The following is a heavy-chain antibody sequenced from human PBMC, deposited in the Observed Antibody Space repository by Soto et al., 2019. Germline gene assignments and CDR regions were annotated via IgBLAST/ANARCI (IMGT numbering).Heavy chain of an antibody. CDR1: GGSISSSSYY. CDR2: IYNSGST. CDR3: ARHDTVGATGGFDY. J-gene: IGHJ4*02. D-gene: IGHD1-26*01. V-gene: IGHV4-39*01. Sequence: QLQLQESGPGLVKPSETLSLTCTVSGGSISSSSYYWGWIRQPPGKGLEWIGSIYNSGSTYYNPSLKCRVTISVDTSKNQFSLKLSSVTAADTAVYYCARHDTVGATGGFDYWGQGTLVTVSS.